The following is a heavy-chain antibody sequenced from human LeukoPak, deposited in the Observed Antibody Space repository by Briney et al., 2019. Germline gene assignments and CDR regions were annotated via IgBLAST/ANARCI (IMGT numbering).Heavy chain of an antibody. V-gene: IGHV3-33*01. D-gene: IGHD1-26*01. CDR3: ARDGGSYPPSAFDI. Sequence: PGGSLRLSCAASGFTFSSYGMHWVRQAPGKGLEWVAVIWYDGSNKYYADSVKGRFTISRDNSKNTLYLQMNSLRAEDTAVYYCARDGGSYPPSAFDIWGQGTMVTVSS. CDR2: IWYDGSNK. CDR1: GFTFSSYG. J-gene: IGHJ3*02.